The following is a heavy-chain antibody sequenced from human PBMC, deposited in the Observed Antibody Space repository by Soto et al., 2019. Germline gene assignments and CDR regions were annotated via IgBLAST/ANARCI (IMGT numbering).Heavy chain of an antibody. CDR2: INHSGST. CDR3: ERKVQPTVTLFIDY. V-gene: IGHV4-34*01. D-gene: IGHD4-4*01. CDR1: GGSFSGYY. J-gene: IGHJ4*02. Sequence: SETLSLTCAVYGGSFSGYYWSWIRQPPGKGLEWIGEINHSGSTNYNPSLKSRVTISVDTSKNQFSLKLSSVTAADTAVYYCERKVQPTVTLFIDYWGQGTLVTESS.